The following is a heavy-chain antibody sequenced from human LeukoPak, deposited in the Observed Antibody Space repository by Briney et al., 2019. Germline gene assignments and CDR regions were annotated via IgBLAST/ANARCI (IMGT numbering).Heavy chain of an antibody. CDR3: ARQSQTSSSWYWGLRGGDYYFDY. J-gene: IGHJ4*02. Sequence: PGGSLRLSCAASGFTFSGYAMSWVRQAPGKGLEWVSYISSSGSTIYYADSVKGRFTISRDNAKNSLYLQMNSLRAEDTAVYYCARQSQTSSSWYWGLRGGDYYFDYWGQGTLVTVSS. V-gene: IGHV3-11*01. D-gene: IGHD6-13*01. CDR2: ISSSGSTI. CDR1: GFTFSGYA.